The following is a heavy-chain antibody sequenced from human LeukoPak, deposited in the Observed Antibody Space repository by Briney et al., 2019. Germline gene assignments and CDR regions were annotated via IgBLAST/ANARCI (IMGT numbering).Heavy chain of an antibody. D-gene: IGHD1-26*01. V-gene: IGHV3-66*01. CDR3: ASSEYSGSYYLDF. CDR2: IYSGGST. Sequence: GGSLRLSCAASGFTVSSNYMSWVRQAPGKGLEWVSVIYSGGSTYHAASVKGRFTISRDNSKNTLYLQMNSLRAEDTAVYYCASSEYSGSYYLDFWGQGTLVTVSS. CDR1: GFTVSSNY. J-gene: IGHJ4*02.